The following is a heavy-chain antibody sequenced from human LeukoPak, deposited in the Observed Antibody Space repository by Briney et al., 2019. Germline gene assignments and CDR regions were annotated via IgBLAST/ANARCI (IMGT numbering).Heavy chain of an antibody. CDR1: GSSISSSSYY. CDR3: ARGHSMGTVTSYFDY. Sequence: PSETLSLTCTVSGSSISSSSYYWGWIRQPPGKGLEWIGSIYYSGSTYYNPSLKSRVTISVDTSKNQFSLKLSSVTAADTAVYYCARGHSMGTVTSYFDYWGQGTLVTVSS. J-gene: IGHJ4*02. D-gene: IGHD4-17*01. CDR2: IYYSGST. V-gene: IGHV4-39*07.